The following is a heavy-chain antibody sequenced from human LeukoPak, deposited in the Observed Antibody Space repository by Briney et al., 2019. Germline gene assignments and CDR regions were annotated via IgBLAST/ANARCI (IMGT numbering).Heavy chain of an antibody. CDR3: ARDGGKRYGWFDP. D-gene: IGHD2-15*01. J-gene: IGHJ5*02. V-gene: IGHV4-39*07. Sequence: PSGTLSLTCTVSGGSISSSSYYWGWIRQPPGTGLEWIGSIYYSGSTYYNPSLKSRVTISVDTSKNQFSLKLSSVTAADTAVYYCARDGGKRYGWFDPWGQGTLVTVSS. CDR1: GGSISSSSYY. CDR2: IYYSGST.